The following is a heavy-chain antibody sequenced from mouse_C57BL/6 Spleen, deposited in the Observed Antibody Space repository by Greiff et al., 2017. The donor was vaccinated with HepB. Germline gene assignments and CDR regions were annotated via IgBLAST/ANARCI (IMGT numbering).Heavy chain of an antibody. Sequence: QVQLQQSGAELVKPGASVKISCKASGYAFSSYWMNWVKQRPGKGLEWIGQIYPGDGDTNYNGKFKGKATLTADKSSSTAYMQLSSLTSEDSAVYFCARDGSYEGFDYWGQGTTLTVSS. J-gene: IGHJ2*01. D-gene: IGHD1-1*02. CDR3: ARDGSYEGFDY. CDR1: GYAFSSYW. V-gene: IGHV1-80*01. CDR2: IYPGDGDT.